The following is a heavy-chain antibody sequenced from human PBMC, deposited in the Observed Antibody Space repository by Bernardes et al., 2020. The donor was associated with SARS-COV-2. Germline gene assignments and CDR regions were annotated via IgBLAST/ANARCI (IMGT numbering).Heavy chain of an antibody. CDR1: GFTFSTYS. J-gene: IGHJ6*02. Sequence: GGSLRLSCAASGFTFSTYSMNWVRQAPGKGLEWVAYISSSGNTIYYADSVKGRFTISRDNVKDSLSLQMNSLRAEDTAVYYCRGVYYYYGMDVWGQGTAVTVSS. V-gene: IGHV3-48*01. CDR3: RGVYYYYGMDV. CDR2: ISSSGNTI.